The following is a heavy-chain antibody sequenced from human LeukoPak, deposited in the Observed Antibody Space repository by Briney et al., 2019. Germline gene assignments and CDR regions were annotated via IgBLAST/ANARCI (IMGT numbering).Heavy chain of an antibody. V-gene: IGHV4-39*07. CDR3: ARGVDTAMVYYYYMDV. CDR2: IYYSGST. Sequence: SETLSLTCTVSGGSISSSSYYWGWIRQPPGKGLEWIGSIYYSGSTYYNPSLKSRVTISVDTSKNQFSLKLSSVTAADTAVYYCARGVDTAMVYYYYMDVRGKGTTVTVSS. J-gene: IGHJ6*03. D-gene: IGHD5-18*01. CDR1: GGSISSSSYY.